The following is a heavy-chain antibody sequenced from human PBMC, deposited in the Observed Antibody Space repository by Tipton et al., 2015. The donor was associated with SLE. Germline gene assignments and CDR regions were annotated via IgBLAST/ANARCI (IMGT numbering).Heavy chain of an antibody. Sequence: TLSLTCAVYGGSFSNYYWSWIRQPPGKGLEWIGEINHSGSANYSPSLKSRVTISVDTSENQFSLKLSSVTAADTAVYYCARHKTATRAFDIWGQGTMVTVSS. J-gene: IGHJ3*02. CDR1: GGSFSNYY. D-gene: IGHD1-1*01. CDR2: INHSGSA. V-gene: IGHV4-34*01. CDR3: ARHKTATRAFDI.